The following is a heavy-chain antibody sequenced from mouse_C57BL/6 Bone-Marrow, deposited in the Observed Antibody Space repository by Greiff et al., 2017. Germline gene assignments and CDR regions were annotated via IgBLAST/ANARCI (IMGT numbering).Heavy chain of an antibody. CDR1: GYTFTSYW. V-gene: IGHV1-50*01. CDR2: IDPSASYT. D-gene: IGHD2-5*01. J-gene: IGHJ4*01. Sequence: QVQLQQPGAELVKPGASVKLSCKASGYTFTSYWMQWVKQRPGQGLEWIGEIDPSASYTNYNQKFKGKATLTVDTSSSTADMQLSSLTSEDSAVYYCARGLYSNYARGYAMDYWGQGTSVTVSS. CDR3: ARGLYSNYARGYAMDY.